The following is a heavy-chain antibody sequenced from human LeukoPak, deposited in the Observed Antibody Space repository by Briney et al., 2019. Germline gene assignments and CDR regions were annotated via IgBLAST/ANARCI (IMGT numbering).Heavy chain of an antibody. D-gene: IGHD3-22*01. V-gene: IGHV4-31*03. Sequence: SETLSLTCTVSGGSISSGGYYWSWIRQHPGKGLEWIGYIYYSGSTYYNPSLKSRVTISVDTSKNQFSLKLSSVTAADTAVYYCVRWSSGYYYFDYWGQGTLVTVSS. CDR2: IYYSGST. CDR3: VRWSSGYYYFDY. CDR1: GGSISSGGYY. J-gene: IGHJ4*02.